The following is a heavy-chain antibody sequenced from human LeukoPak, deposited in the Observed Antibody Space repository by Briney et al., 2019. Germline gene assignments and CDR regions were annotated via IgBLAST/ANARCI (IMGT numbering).Heavy chain of an antibody. CDR1: GYTFTGYY. Sequence: ASVKVSFKASGYTFTGYYMHWMRQAPGQGLEWMGWINPNSGGTNYAQKFQGRVTMTRDTSISTAYMELSRLRSDDTAVYYCARDRGNWVDPWGQGTLVTVSS. CDR2: INPNSGGT. CDR3: ARDRGNWVDP. V-gene: IGHV1-2*02. D-gene: IGHD3-10*01. J-gene: IGHJ5*02.